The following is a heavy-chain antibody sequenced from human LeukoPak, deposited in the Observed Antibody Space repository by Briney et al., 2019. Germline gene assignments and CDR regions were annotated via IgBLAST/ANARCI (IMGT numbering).Heavy chain of an antibody. J-gene: IGHJ5*02. CDR3: ARGLYIVVVPAANGQGWFDP. CDR1: GYTFTSYY. Sequence: ASVKVSCKASGYTFTSYYMHWVRQAPGQGLEWMGIINPSGGSTSYAQKFQGRVTMTGDTSTSTVYMELSSLRSEDTAVYYCARGLYIVVVPAANGQGWFDPWGQGTLVTVSS. CDR2: INPSGGST. D-gene: IGHD2-2*01. V-gene: IGHV1-46*01.